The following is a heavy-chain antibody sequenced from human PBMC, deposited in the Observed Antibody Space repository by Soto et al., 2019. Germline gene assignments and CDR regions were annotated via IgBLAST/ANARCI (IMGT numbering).Heavy chain of an antibody. D-gene: IGHD2-15*01. Sequence: GGSLRLSCAASGFTFSSYSMNWVRQAPGKGLEWVSYISSSSSTIYYADSVKGRFTISRDNAKNSLYLQMNSLRDEDTAVYYCVPSDCSGGSCYLDYWGQGTLVTVSS. J-gene: IGHJ4*02. CDR2: ISSSSSTI. CDR3: VPSDCSGGSCYLDY. V-gene: IGHV3-48*02. CDR1: GFTFSSYS.